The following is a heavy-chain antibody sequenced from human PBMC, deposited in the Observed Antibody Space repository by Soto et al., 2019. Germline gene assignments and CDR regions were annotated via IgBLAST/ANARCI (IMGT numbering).Heavy chain of an antibody. CDR2: MTPNSGNT. D-gene: IGHD1-1*01. CDR3: ASERTGTTSMDV. CDR1: GYTFTSYD. Sequence: QVQLVQSGAEVKKPGASVKVSCKASGYTFTSYDINWVRQATGQGLEWMGWMTPNSGNTGYAQKFQGRVTMTRNTSLSTAYMELSSLRSEDTAVYYCASERTGTTSMDVWGQGTTVTVSS. V-gene: IGHV1-8*01. J-gene: IGHJ6*02.